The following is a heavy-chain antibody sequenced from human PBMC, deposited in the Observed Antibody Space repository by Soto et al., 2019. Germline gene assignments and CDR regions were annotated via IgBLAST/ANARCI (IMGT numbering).Heavy chain of an antibody. V-gene: IGHV3-53*01. D-gene: IGHD3-10*01. CDR2: IYRGGTT. CDR1: GFTVSAYY. CDR3: ARLSAPTGSYYPAKFDP. Sequence: HPGLSLRLSCSASGFTVSAYYMIWVRQAPGKGLEWGSVIYRGGTTHYADSFQGRFTISRDSSNNTLYLHMNSVRADDTAVYYRARLSAPTGSYYPAKFDPWGQGPVVPVSS. J-gene: IGHJ5*02.